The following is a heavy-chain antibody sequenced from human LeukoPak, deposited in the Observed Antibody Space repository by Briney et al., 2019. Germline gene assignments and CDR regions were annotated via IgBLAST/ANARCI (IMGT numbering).Heavy chain of an antibody. Sequence: SETLSLTCTVSGGSISSGSYYWSWIRHPAGKGLEWIGSIYYSGSTYYNPSLKSRVTISVDTSKNQFSLKLSSVTAADTAVYYCARDEGSSGWYYVYWGQGTLVTVSS. CDR2: IYYSGST. D-gene: IGHD6-19*01. V-gene: IGHV4-39*07. CDR3: ARDEGSSGWYYVY. J-gene: IGHJ4*02. CDR1: GGSISSGSYY.